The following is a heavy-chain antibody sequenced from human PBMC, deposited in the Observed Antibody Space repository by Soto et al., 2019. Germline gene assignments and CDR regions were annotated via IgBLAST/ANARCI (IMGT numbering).Heavy chain of an antibody. Sequence: PSETLSLTCIVSGGSLSSGDYYWSWLRQHTGKGLEWIGYITYSGSTYYNPSLKSRVTISIDTSNNQFSLKLNSVTAADTAVYYCAREDWDDKARFDPWGQGTLVTVSS. D-gene: IGHD3-22*01. CDR1: GGSLSSGDYY. V-gene: IGHV4-31*03. CDR3: AREDWDDKARFDP. CDR2: ITYSGST. J-gene: IGHJ5*02.